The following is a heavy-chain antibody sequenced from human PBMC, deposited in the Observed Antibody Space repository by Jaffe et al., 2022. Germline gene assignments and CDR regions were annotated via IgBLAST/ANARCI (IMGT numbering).Heavy chain of an antibody. CDR2: INSDGSTT. J-gene: IGHJ4*02. CDR1: GFSFSSYW. V-gene: IGHV3-74*01. CDR3: TRVAYSSSWYVDY. Sequence: EVQLVESGGGSVQPGESLRLSCAASGFSFSSYWMHWVRQAPGRGLVWVSRINSDGSTTSYADSVKGRFTISRDNAKNTLHLQMNSLRVEDTAVYYCTRVAYSSSWYVDYWGQGTLVTVSS. D-gene: IGHD6-13*01.